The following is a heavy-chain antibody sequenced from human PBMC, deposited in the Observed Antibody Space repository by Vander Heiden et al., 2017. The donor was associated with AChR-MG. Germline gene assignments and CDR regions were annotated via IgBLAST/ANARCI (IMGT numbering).Heavy chain of an antibody. CDR2: MNPNSGNT. V-gene: IGHV1-8*01. J-gene: IGHJ6*02. Sequence: QVQLVQSGAEVKKPGASVKVSCKASGYTSTSYDINWVRQATGQGLEWMGWMNPNSGNTGYAQKFQGRVTMTRNTSISTAYMELSSLRSEDTAVYYCARDGSTLGSYYYGMDVWGQGTTVTVSS. CDR1: GYTSTSYD. D-gene: IGHD6-13*01. CDR3: ARDGSTLGSYYYGMDV.